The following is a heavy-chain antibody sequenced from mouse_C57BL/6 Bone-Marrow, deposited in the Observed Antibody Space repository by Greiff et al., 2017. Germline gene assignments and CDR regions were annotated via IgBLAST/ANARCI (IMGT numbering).Heavy chain of an antibody. CDR1: GYTFTSYW. J-gene: IGHJ3*01. CDR3: ARAPFYYGNSAWFAY. V-gene: IGHV1-64*01. CDR2: IHPNSGST. Sequence: QVHVKQPGAELVKPGASVKLSCKASGYTFTSYWMHWVKQRPGQGLEWIGMIHPNSGSTNYNEKFKSKATLTVDKSSSTAYMQLSSLTSEDSAVYYCARAPFYYGNSAWFAYWGQGTLVTVSA. D-gene: IGHD2-1*01.